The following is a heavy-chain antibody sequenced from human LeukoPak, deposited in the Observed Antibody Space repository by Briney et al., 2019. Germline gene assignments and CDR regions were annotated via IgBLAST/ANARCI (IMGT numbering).Heavy chain of an antibody. CDR1: GGSISSYY. Sequence: SETLSLTCTVSGGSISSYYWSWIRQPAGKGLEWIGRIYTSGSTNYNPSLKSRVTMSVDTSKNQFSLKLSSVTAADTAVYYCARDGLFRYDSSGYFLDPWGQGTLVTASS. CDR2: IYTSGST. D-gene: IGHD3-22*01. CDR3: ARDGLFRYDSSGYFLDP. J-gene: IGHJ5*02. V-gene: IGHV4-4*07.